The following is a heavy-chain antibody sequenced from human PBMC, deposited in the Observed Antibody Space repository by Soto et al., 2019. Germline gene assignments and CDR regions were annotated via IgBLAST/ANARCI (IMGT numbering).Heavy chain of an antibody. CDR1: GGSISSYY. Sequence: SETLSLTCTVSGGSISSYYWSWVRQAPGKGLEWIGYAYYTGSTNYNPSLKSRVTMSVDTSKNQFPLNLNSVTAADTAVYYCARTYCSGGSCYPGGNWFDPWGQGTLVTVSS. V-gene: IGHV4-59*01. CDR2: AYYTGST. CDR3: ARTYCSGGSCYPGGNWFDP. D-gene: IGHD2-15*01. J-gene: IGHJ5*02.